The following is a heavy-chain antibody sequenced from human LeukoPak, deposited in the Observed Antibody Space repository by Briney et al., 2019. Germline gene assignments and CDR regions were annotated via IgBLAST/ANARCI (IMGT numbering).Heavy chain of an antibody. Sequence: GGSLRLSCAASGFTFDDYGMSWVRQALGKWLEWVSGIDWNGGSTGYADSVKGRFTISRDNAKNSLYLQMNSLRAEDTALYYCARDLRLTYYYYMDVWGKGTTVTVSS. CDR2: IDWNGGST. V-gene: IGHV3-20*04. CDR1: GFTFDDYG. J-gene: IGHJ6*03. D-gene: IGHD3-16*01. CDR3: ARDLRLTYYYYMDV.